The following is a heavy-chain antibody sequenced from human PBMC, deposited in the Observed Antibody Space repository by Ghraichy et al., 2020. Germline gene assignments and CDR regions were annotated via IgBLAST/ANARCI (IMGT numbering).Heavy chain of an antibody. CDR1: GYSFTSYW. Sequence: GESLNISCKGSGYSFTSYWIGWVRQMPGKGLEWMGIIYPGDSDTRYSPSFQGQVTISADKSISTAYLQWSSLKASDTAMYYCARHGTDGQPLPTGFDPWGQGTLVTVSS. V-gene: IGHV5-51*01. J-gene: IGHJ5*02. CDR2: IYPGDSDT. CDR3: ARHGTDGQPLPTGFDP. D-gene: IGHD5-24*01.